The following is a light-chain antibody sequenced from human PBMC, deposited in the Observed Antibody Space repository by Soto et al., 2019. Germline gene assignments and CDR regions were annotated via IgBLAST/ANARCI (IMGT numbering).Light chain of an antibody. J-gene: IGLJ2*01. Sequence: QSALTQPASVSGSPGQSITISCTGTSSDVGSYNLVSWYQQHPGKAPKLMISAVTKRPAGVSSRFPGSKSGNTASLTISGLQAEDEADYYCSSYAGFNTVIFGGGTKVTVL. CDR1: SSDVGSYNL. CDR3: SSYAGFNTVI. CDR2: AVT. V-gene: IGLV2-23*02.